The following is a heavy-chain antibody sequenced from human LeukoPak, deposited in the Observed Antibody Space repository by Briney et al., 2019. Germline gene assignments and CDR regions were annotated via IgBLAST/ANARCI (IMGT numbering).Heavy chain of an antibody. Sequence: SETLSLTCTVSGGSISSGSYYWSWIRQPAGKGLEWIGRIYTSGSTNYNPSLKSRVTISVDTSKKQFSLKLSSVAAADTAVYYCARESIAAAGTSLVYWGQGTLVTVSS. J-gene: IGHJ4*02. D-gene: IGHD6-13*01. V-gene: IGHV4-61*02. CDR2: IYTSGST. CDR3: ARESIAAAGTSLVY. CDR1: GGSISSGSYY.